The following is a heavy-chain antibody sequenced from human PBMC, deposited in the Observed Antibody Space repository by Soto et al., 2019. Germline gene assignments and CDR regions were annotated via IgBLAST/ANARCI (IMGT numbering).Heavy chain of an antibody. CDR3: ATGLSTRGYYMDA. CDR2: IISDGSST. CDR1: GFSFSSYW. V-gene: IGHV3-74*01. D-gene: IGHD1-26*01. J-gene: IGHJ6*03. Sequence: EVQLVESGGGLVQTGGSLRLSCVGSGFSFSSYWMHWVRQAPGKGLVWVSRIISDGSSTNYADSVKGRFAISRDNAKNTLYLQMNSLSAEDTAVYYCATGLSTRGYYMDAWGKGTTVTVTS.